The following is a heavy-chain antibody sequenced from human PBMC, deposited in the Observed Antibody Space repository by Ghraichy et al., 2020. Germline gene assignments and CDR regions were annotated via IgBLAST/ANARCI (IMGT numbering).Heavy chain of an antibody. CDR2: INPNSGGT. CDR3: ARGMSLYSNYGEHMDV. V-gene: IGHV1-2*06. J-gene: IGHJ6*03. D-gene: IGHD4-11*01. CDR1: GYTFTGYY. Sequence: ASVKVSCKASGYTFTGYYMHWVRQAPGQGLEWMGRINPNSGGTNYAQKFQGRVTMTRDTSISTAYMELSRLRSDDTAVYYCARGMSLYSNYGEHMDVWGKGTTVTVSS.